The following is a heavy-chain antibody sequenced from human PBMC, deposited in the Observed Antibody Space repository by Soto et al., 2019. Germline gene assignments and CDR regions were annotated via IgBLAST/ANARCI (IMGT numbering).Heavy chain of an antibody. V-gene: IGHV1-69*12. Sequence: QVQLVQSGAEVKKPGSSVKVSCKASGGTFSSYAISWVRQAPGQGLEWMGGIIPIFGTANYAQKFQGRVTITADESTSTAYMELSSLRSEDTAVYYCARDGRGWWPYYYCYGMDVWGQGTTVTVSS. CDR2: IIPIFGTA. CDR3: ARDGRGWWPYYYCYGMDV. J-gene: IGHJ6*02. D-gene: IGHD6-19*01. CDR1: GGTFSSYA.